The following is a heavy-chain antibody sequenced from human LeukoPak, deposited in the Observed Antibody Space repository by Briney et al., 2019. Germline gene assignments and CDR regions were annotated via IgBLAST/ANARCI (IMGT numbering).Heavy chain of an antibody. CDR1: GGSISSGDYY. Sequence: SETLSLTCSVSGGSISSGDYYWSWIRQPPGKGLEWIGYVYYSGSTYYNPSLKSRVTISVDTSKNQFSLKLSSVTAADTAVYYCARGFLEWLPIDYWGQGTLVTVSS. D-gene: IGHD3-3*01. J-gene: IGHJ4*02. V-gene: IGHV4-30-4*08. CDR3: ARGFLEWLPIDY. CDR2: VYYSGST.